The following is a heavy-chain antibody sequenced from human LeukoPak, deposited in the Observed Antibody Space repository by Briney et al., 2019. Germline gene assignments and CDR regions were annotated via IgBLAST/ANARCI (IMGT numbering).Heavy chain of an antibody. CDR2: ITGGGGNT. V-gene: IGHV3-23*01. CDR1: GFTFSSYA. J-gene: IGHJ1*01. CDR3: AFSGWRPSAEYFQR. D-gene: IGHD6-19*01. Sequence: PGGSLRLSCAASGFTFSSYAMSWVRQAPGKGLEWVSVITGGGGNTYYADSVKGRFTISRDNSKNTLYLQMNSLRAEDTAVYYCAFSGWRPSAEYFQRWGQGTLVTVSS.